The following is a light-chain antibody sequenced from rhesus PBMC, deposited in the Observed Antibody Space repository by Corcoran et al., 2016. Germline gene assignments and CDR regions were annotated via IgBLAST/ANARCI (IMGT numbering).Light chain of an antibody. CDR3: LRYYSCAYI. V-gene: IGLV7-76*01. CDR2: NTN. J-gene: IGLJ1*01. Sequence: QAVVTQEPSMTVSRGGTVTLTCASSTGAVTSGHSPHWFQQKPGQAPKTLIYNTNYKHSWTPARFSGSLLGGKAALTLSGSQPEAAAEYYCLRYYSCAYIFGAGTRLTVL. CDR1: TGAVTSGHS.